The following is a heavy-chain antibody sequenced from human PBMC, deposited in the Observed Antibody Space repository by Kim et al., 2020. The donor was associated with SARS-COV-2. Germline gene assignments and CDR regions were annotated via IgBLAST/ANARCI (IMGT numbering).Heavy chain of an antibody. CDR1: GFTFSTYG. V-gene: IGHV3-30*18. D-gene: IGHD6-13*01. CDR2: ISYDGSKK. J-gene: IGHJ3*02. Sequence: GGSLRLSCAASGFTFSTYGMHWVRQAPGKGLEWVAAISYDGSKKFYGDSVKGRLTISRDNSNNTLSLQMNSLRAEDTAVYYCAKAYYSSSWNDAFDIWGQGTMGTVSS. CDR3: AKAYYSSSWNDAFDI.